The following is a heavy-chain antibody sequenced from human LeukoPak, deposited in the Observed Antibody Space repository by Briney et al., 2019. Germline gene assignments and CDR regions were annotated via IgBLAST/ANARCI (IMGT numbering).Heavy chain of an antibody. J-gene: IGHJ4*02. V-gene: IGHV3-23*01. CDR2: ICGSGGST. D-gene: IGHD3-9*01. CDR3: EAYYYDILAGYFDY. CDR1: GFTLSGYA. Sequence: GGSLRLSCADSGFTLSGYAMSWVRQAPGKGLERVSAICGSGGSTYYADPVQGRYTISRNNSKKTLYLQMDSLRAEGRCVYYCEAYYYDILAGYFDYWGQGTLVTVSS.